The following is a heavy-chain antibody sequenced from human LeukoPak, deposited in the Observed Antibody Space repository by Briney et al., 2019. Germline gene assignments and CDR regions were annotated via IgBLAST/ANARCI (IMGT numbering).Heavy chain of an antibody. CDR3: TRPRLEYCSGGSCFDAFDI. CDR2: ISGSGSTT. V-gene: IGHV3-23*01. CDR1: GFTFSNYG. J-gene: IGHJ3*02. D-gene: IGHD2-15*01. Sequence: GGSLRLSCAASGFTFSNYGMSWVRQAPGKGLEWVSAISGSGSTTYYADSVKGRFTISRDNSKNTLFLQMNSLTAEDTAIYSCTRPRLEYCSGGSCFDAFDIWGQGTMVTVSS.